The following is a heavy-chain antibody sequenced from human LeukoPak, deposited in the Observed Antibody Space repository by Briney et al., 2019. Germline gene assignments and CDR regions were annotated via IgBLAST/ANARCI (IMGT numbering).Heavy chain of an antibody. V-gene: IGHV4-39*01. CDR3: ARSIYSTGWYDY. J-gene: IGHJ4*02. Sequence: SETLSLTCSVSGGSISRSNYYWGWIRQPPGKGLEWIGGIYYSGSTYHNPSLKSRVTISVDTSKNQFSLKLSSVTAADTGVYYCARSIYSTGWYDYWGQGTLVTVSS. CDR2: IYYSGST. D-gene: IGHD6-19*01. CDR1: GGSISRSNYY.